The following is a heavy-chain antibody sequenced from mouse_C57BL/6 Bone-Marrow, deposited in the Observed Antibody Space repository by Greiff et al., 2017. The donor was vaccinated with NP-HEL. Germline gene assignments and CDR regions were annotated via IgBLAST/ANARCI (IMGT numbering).Heavy chain of an antibody. V-gene: IGHV5-6*01. CDR2: ISSGGSYT. CDR3: ARVLYYYGSSWFAY. D-gene: IGHD1-1*01. J-gene: IGHJ3*01. Sequence: EVKLVESGGDLVKPGGSLKLSCAASGFTFSSYGMSWVRQTPDKRLEWVATISSGGSYTSYPDSVKGRFTISRDNAKNTLYLQMSSLKSEDTAMYYCARVLYYYGSSWFAYWGQGTLVTVSA. CDR1: GFTFSSYG.